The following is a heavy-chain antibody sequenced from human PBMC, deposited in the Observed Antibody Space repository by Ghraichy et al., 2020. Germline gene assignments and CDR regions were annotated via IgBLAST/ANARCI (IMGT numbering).Heavy chain of an antibody. CDR3: ARAATTMEWLFFGALDY. CDR1: GFTFNSYA. V-gene: IGHV3-30-3*01. J-gene: IGHJ4*02. Sequence: GGSLRLSCEASGFTFNSYAVHWVRQAPGKGLEWVTTISYDGDNKYYVDSVKGRFTISRDNSKNTLYLHMNSLRPEDSAVYYCARAATTMEWLFFGALDYWGQGTLVIVTS. D-gene: IGHD3-3*01. CDR2: ISYDGDNK.